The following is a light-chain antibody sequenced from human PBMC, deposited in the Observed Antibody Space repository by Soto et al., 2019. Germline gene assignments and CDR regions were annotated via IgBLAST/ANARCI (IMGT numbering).Light chain of an antibody. CDR2: GAS. Sequence: EIVRTQSPATLSVSPGERATLSGRASQSVSSNLAWYQQKHGKAPRIXIYGASTRETGIPARFSGSGSGTEFTLTISSLQSEDFAVYYCQQRTNWMWTFGPGTKVDIK. V-gene: IGKV3-15*01. CDR3: QQRTNWMWT. J-gene: IGKJ1*01. CDR1: QSVSSN.